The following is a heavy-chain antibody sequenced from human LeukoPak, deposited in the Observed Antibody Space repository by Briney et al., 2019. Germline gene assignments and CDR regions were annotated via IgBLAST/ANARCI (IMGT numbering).Heavy chain of an antibody. V-gene: IGHV3-23*01. Sequence: RGSLRLSCAASGFTFSSYAMSWVRQAPGKGLEWASAISGSGGSTYYADSVKGRFTISRDNSKNTLYLQMNSLRVEDTAVYYCAKGLRGYCTNGVCPSVYYFDYWGQGTLVTVSS. CDR3: AKGLRGYCTNGVCPSVYYFDY. CDR1: GFTFSSYA. J-gene: IGHJ4*02. D-gene: IGHD2-8*01. CDR2: ISGSGGST.